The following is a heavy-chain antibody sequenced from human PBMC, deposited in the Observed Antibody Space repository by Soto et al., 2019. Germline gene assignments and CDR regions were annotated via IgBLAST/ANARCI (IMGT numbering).Heavy chain of an antibody. CDR3: ARDSSSWHDAFDI. J-gene: IGHJ3*02. V-gene: IGHV4-59*01. CDR2: VYYSGST. Sequence: QVQLQESGPGLVKPSETLSLTCTVSGGSISSYSWSWIRQPPGKGLEWIGYVYYSGSTNYHPSLKSRVTISIDTSKNQFSLKLSSVTAADTAVDYCARDSSSWHDAFDIWGQGTMFTVSS. D-gene: IGHD6-13*01. CDR1: GGSISSYS.